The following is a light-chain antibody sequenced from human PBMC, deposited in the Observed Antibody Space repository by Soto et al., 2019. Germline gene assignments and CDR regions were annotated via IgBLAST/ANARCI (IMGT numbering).Light chain of an antibody. CDR3: QPDYNFPLT. Sequence: EIVMTQSPATLSLSPGERATLSCRASQSVSSSYLSWYQQKPGQAPRLLIYGAFTRATGIPARFSGSRSGTDFTLTISGPQPEDFPVYYCQPDYNFPLTFGQGTKVEIK. CDR2: GAF. V-gene: IGKV3D-7*01. CDR1: QSVSSSY. J-gene: IGKJ1*01.